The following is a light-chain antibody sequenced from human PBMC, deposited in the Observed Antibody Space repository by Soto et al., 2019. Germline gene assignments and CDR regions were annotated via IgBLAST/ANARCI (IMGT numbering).Light chain of an antibody. V-gene: IGKV1-5*01. CDR2: GSS. CDR1: QDISNW. Sequence: IQMTQSPSTLSASLGDRVTITCRASQDISNWMAWYQQKPGKAPILLIYGSSTLQSGVPSRFSGSGSGTEFNLTITSLQHGDFATYYCQQYNSFPPYTFGPGTKVEI. CDR3: QQYNSFPPYT. J-gene: IGKJ3*01.